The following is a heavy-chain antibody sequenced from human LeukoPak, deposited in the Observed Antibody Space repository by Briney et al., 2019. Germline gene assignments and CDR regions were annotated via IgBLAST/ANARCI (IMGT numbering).Heavy chain of an antibody. J-gene: IGHJ4*02. CDR2: ISSSSSTI. CDR1: GFTFSSYS. CDR3: AGDPPPGELLDY. D-gene: IGHD1-26*01. Sequence: GGSLRLSCAASGFTFSSYSMNWVRQAPGKGLEWASYISSSSSTIYYADSVKGRFTISRDNAKNSLYLQMNSLRAEDTAVYYCAGDPPPGELLDYWGQGTLVTVSS. V-gene: IGHV3-48*01.